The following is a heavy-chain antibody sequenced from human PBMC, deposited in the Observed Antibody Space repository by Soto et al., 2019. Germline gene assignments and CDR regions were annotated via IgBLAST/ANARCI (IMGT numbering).Heavy chain of an antibody. CDR1: GYTFTSYD. CDR3: ARRSIIWFRRDYYGMDV. V-gene: IGHV1-8*01. CDR2: MNPNSGNT. J-gene: IGHJ6*02. Sequence: ASVKVPCKAAGYTFTSYDINWVRQATGQGLEWMGWMNPNSGNTGYAQKFQGRVTMTRNTSISTAYMELSSLRSEDTAVYYCARRSIIWFRRDYYGMDVWGQGTTVTVFS. D-gene: IGHD3-10*01.